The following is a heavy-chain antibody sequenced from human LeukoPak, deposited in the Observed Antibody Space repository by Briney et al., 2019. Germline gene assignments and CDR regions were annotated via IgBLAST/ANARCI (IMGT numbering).Heavy chain of an antibody. J-gene: IGHJ4*02. CDR1: GFIFYDYA. D-gene: IGHD2-2*02. Sequence: GGSLRLSCVASGFIFYDYAIHWVRQAPGKGLEWVSGISWNSGSIDYADSVKGRFTISRDNAKNSLYLQMNSLRTEDTALYYCARAIGVTCISTSCYSFDYWGQGTLVTVSS. CDR2: ISWNSGSI. CDR3: ARAIGVTCISTSCYSFDY. V-gene: IGHV3-9*01.